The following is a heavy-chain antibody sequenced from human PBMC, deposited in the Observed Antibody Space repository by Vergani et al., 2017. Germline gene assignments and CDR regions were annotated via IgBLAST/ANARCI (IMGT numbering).Heavy chain of an antibody. Sequence: EMQLVESGGGLVKPGGSLRVSCAASGFTFSSYTMNWVRQAPGKGLEWVSSISSSSSYMYYADSVKGRFTISRDNAKKSLYLQMNSLRAEDTAVYYCARDLSVAGTRGELDYHYYYGMDGWGQGTTVTVSS. CDR2: ISSSSSYM. D-gene: IGHD6-19*01. V-gene: IGHV3-21*02. CDR3: ARDLSVAGTRGELDYHYYYGMDG. J-gene: IGHJ6*02. CDR1: GFTFSSYT.